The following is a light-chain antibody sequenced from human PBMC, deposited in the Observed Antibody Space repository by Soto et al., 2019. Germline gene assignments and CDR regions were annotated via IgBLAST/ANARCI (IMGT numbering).Light chain of an antibody. J-gene: IGLJ1*01. CDR3: SSYTTGSSHYV. CDR1: RSDVDAYSS. CDR2: GVT. Sequence: QSLLTQPAPVSGSPGQSITISCTGIRSDVDAYSSLSWYQHHPGKAPTLIIYGVTNRPSGVSNRFYGSGSGNTASLTISRLQAQDEADYHCSSYTTGSSHYVFGTGAKVTGL. V-gene: IGLV2-14*01.